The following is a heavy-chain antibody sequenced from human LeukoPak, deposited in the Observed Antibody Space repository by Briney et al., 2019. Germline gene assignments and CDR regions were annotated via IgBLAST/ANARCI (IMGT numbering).Heavy chain of an antibody. CDR2: ISSSSYI. D-gene: IGHD2-2*01. Sequence: PGGSLRLSCAASGFSFTDAWMNWVRQAPGKGLEWVSSISSSSYIYYADSVKGRFTISRDNAKNSLYLQMNSLRAEDTAVYYCARRSDIVVVPAAIPLGGDFDYWGQGTLVTVSS. CDR1: GFSFTDAW. CDR3: ARRSDIVVVPAAIPLGGDFDY. J-gene: IGHJ4*02. V-gene: IGHV3-69-1*01.